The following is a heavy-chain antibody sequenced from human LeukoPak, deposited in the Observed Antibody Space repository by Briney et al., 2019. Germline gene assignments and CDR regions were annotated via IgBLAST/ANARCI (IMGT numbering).Heavy chain of an antibody. V-gene: IGHV3-48*03. J-gene: IGHJ2*01. CDR2: ISSSGSTI. D-gene: IGHD6-25*01. CDR1: GVTFSSYE. CDR3: VREAAWYFDL. Sequence: GGSLRLSCAASGVTFSSYEMHWVRQAPGKGLEWVSYISSSGSTIHYADSMKGRFTISRDNAKNSLYLQMNSLRAADTAVYYCVREAAWYFDLWGRGTLVSVSS.